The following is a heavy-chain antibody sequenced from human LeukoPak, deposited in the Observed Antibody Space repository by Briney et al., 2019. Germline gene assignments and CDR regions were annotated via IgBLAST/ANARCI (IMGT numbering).Heavy chain of an antibody. Sequence: QTGRSLRLSCAASGFTFDDYAMPWVRQAPGKGLEWVSGISWNSGSIGYADSVKGRFTISRDNAKNSLYLQMNSLRAEDTALYYCAKGLKYYFDYWGQGTLVTVSS. V-gene: IGHV3-9*01. CDR1: GFTFDDYA. J-gene: IGHJ4*02. CDR3: AKGLKYYFDY. D-gene: IGHD3-16*01. CDR2: ISWNSGSI.